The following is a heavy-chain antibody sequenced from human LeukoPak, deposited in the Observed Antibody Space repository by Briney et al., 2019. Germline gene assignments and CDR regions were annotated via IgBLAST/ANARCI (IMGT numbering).Heavy chain of an antibody. J-gene: IGHJ6*02. CDR2: INHSGST. CDR1: GAPFSGYY. CDR3: ARGPTRTSYYYYGVDV. D-gene: IGHD1-1*01. Sequence: SETLSLTCAVYGAPFSGYYWSWIRQPPGKGLEWIGEINHSGSTNYNPSLKSRVTISVDTSKNQFSLKLSSVTAADTAVYYCARGPTRTSYYYYGVDVWGQGTTVTVSS. V-gene: IGHV4-34*01.